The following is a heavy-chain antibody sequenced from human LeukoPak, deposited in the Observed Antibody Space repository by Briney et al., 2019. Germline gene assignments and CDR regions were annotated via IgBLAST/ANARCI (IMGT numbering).Heavy chain of an antibody. CDR1: GYTFTSYG. J-gene: IGHJ6*02. D-gene: IGHD4-11*01. CDR3: ARDSDYSTGGGTDA. Sequence: ASVKVSCKASGYTFTSYGISWVRQAPGQGLEWMGWISAYNGNTNYAQKLQGRVTMTTDTSTSTAYMELRSLRSVDTAVYYCARDSDYSTGGGTDAWGQGTTVTVSS. CDR2: ISAYNGNT. V-gene: IGHV1-18*01.